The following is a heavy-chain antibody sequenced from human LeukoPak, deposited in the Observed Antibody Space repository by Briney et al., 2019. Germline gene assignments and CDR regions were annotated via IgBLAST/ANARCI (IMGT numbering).Heavy chain of an antibody. D-gene: IGHD4-17*01. CDR2: IYYSGST. V-gene: IGHV4-34*01. Sequence: PSETLSLTCAVYGGSFSGYYWNWIRQPPGKGLEWLGCIYYSGSTYYNPSLKSRVTISVDTSKNQFSLKLSSVTAADTAVYYCARAVTTVTTHHLPPLGYWGQGTLVTVSS. CDR3: ARAVTTVTTHHLPPLGY. CDR1: GGSFSGYY. J-gene: IGHJ4*02.